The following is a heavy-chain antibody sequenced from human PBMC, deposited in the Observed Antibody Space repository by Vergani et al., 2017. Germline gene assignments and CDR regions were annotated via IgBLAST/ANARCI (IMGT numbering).Heavy chain of an antibody. D-gene: IGHD1-26*01. V-gene: IGHV4-59*01. CDR2: IYYSGST. J-gene: IGHJ4*02. CDR1: GGSISSYY. Sequence: QVQLQESGPGLVKPSETLSLTCTVSGGSISSYYWSWIRQPPGKGLEWIVYIYYSGSTNYNPSLKSSVTISVDTSKNQFSLKLSSVTAADTAVYYCARVGATTFGAFDYWGQGTLVTVSS. CDR3: ARVGATTFGAFDY.